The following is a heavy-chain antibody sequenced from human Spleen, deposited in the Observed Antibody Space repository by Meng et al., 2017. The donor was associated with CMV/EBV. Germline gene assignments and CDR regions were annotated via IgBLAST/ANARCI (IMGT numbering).Heavy chain of an antibody. CDR2: INHSGST. CDR3: ARLRVHSSSSARRGGAFDI. J-gene: IGHJ3*02. CDR1: GGSFSGYY. Sequence: SETLSLTCAVYGGSFSGYYWSWIRQPPGKGLEWIGEINHSGSTNYNPSLKSRVTISVDTSKNQFSLKLSSVTVADTAVYYCARLRVHSSSSARRGGAFDIWGQGTMVTVSS. V-gene: IGHV4-34*01. D-gene: IGHD6-6*01.